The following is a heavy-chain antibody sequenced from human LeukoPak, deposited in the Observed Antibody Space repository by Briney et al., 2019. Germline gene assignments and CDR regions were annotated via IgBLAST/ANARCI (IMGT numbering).Heavy chain of an antibody. Sequence: GGSLRLSCAASGLTFNSYAMNWVRQAPGKGLEWVSTISGSGGSTYYADSVKGRFTISRDNSKNTLYLQMNSLRAEDTAVYYCAKSYCSGGSCYSGVTDYWGQGTLVTVSS. CDR3: AKSYCSGGSCYSGVTDY. D-gene: IGHD2-15*01. CDR1: GLTFNSYA. J-gene: IGHJ4*02. V-gene: IGHV3-23*01. CDR2: ISGSGGST.